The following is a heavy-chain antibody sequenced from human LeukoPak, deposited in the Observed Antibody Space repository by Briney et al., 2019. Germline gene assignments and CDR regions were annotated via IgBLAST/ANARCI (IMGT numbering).Heavy chain of an antibody. CDR2: IYYSGST. Sequence: SETLSLTCTVSGGSISSSSYYWGWIRQPPGKGLEWIGSIYYSGSTYYNPSLKSRVTISVDTSKNQFSLKLSSVTAADTAVYYCARAYSSSSYHWFDPWGQGTLVTVSS. CDR3: ARAYSSSSYHWFDP. D-gene: IGHD6-13*01. V-gene: IGHV4-39*01. J-gene: IGHJ5*02. CDR1: GGSISSSSYY.